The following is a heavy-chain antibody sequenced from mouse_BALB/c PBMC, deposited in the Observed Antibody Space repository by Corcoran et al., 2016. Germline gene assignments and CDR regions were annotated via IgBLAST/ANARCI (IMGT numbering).Heavy chain of an antibody. D-gene: IGHD2-1*01. CDR2: ILAGSGRT. V-gene: IGHV1-9*01. CDR3: ARSGGNYVYALDY. CDR1: GYTFSSYW. Sequence: QVQLQQSGAELMKPGASVKISCKATGYTFSSYWIEWVKQRPGHGLEWIGEILAGSGRTNYNEKFKGKATFSAEISSNTAYVQLSSLTSEDSAVYFCARSGGNYVYALDYWGQGTSVTVSS. J-gene: IGHJ4*01.